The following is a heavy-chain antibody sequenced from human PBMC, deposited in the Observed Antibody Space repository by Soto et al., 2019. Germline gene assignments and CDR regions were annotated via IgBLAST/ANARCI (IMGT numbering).Heavy chain of an antibody. CDR1: GGTFSSYA. D-gene: IGHD1-26*01. CDR3: ARDQGWGVGASYQFDC. J-gene: IGHJ4*02. CDR2: IIPIFGTA. V-gene: IGHV1-69*05. Sequence: QVQLVQSGAEVKKPGSSVKVSCKASGGTFSSYAISWVRQAPGQGLEWMGGIIPIFGTANYAQKFQGRVTITXXEXTXXAYMELSSLRSEDTAVYYCARDQGWGVGASYQFDCWGQGTLVTVSS.